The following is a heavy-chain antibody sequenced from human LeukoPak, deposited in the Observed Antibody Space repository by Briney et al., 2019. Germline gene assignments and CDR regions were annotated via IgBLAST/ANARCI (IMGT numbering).Heavy chain of an antibody. Sequence: GGSLRLSCAASGFSFSNYAMHWVRQAPGKGLEWVASISYAGSNKYYADSVKGRFTISRDNSKNTLYLQMNSLRAEDTAVYYCARALSSSWINWFDPWGQGTLVTVSS. CDR3: ARALSSSWINWFDP. J-gene: IGHJ5*02. CDR2: ISYAGSNK. CDR1: GFSFSNYA. V-gene: IGHV3-30*03. D-gene: IGHD6-13*01.